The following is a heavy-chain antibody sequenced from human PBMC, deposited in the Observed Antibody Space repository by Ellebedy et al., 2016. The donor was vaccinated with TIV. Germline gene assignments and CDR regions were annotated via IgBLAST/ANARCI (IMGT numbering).Heavy chain of an antibody. CDR1: GYTFTSYG. CDR3: ARIGGGVSGTSFDF. D-gene: IGHD3-16*01. V-gene: IGHV1-18*04. Sequence: AASVKVSCKASGYTFTSYGISWVRQAPGRGLEWMGWLSSYNGNTKYAQKFQGRVTMTTDTSTSTTYMELRGLRSDDTDLYYCARIGGGVSGTSFDFWGQGTIVTVSS. J-gene: IGHJ3*01. CDR2: LSSYNGNT.